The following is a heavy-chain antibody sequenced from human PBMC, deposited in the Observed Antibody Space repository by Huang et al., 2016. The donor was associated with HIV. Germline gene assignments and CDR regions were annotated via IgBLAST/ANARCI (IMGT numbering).Heavy chain of an antibody. CDR3: ALKGDSSGWEYFRH. D-gene: IGHD6-19*01. CDR1: GFIFSNYG. Sequence: QVQLVESGGGVVQPGRSLRLSCAASGFIFSNYGMHWVRQAPGKGLGWVALISYDGSNKYSTDSVKGRFSISRDNSKNTLYLQMNSLRVEDTAVYYCALKGDSSGWEYFRHWGQGTLVTVSS. CDR2: ISYDGSNK. V-gene: IGHV3-30*03. J-gene: IGHJ1*01.